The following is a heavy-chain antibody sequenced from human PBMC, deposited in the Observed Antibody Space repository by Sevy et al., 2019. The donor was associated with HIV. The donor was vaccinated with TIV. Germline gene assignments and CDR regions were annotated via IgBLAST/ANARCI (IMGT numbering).Heavy chain of an antibody. CDR1: GFTFSSYW. D-gene: IGHD3-22*01. CDR3: ARVRYYDQFNWFDP. Sequence: GGSLRLSCAASGFTFSSYWMSWVRRAPGKGLEWVANIKQDGSEKYYVDSVKGRFTISRDNAKNSLYLQMNSLRAEDTAVYYCARVRYYDQFNWFDPWGQGTLVTVSS. V-gene: IGHV3-7*01. J-gene: IGHJ5*02. CDR2: IKQDGSEK.